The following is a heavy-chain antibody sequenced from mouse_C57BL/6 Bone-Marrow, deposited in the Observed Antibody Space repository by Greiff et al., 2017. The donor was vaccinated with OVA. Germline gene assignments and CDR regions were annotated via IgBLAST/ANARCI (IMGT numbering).Heavy chain of an antibody. Sequence: QVQLQQSGPGLVQPSQSLSITCTVSGFSLTSYGVHWVRQSPGKGLEWLGVIWRGGSTDYNAAFMSRLSITKDNSKSQVFFKMNSLQADDTAIYYCAKNRGFDDYSYYAMDYWGQGTSVTVSS. V-gene: IGHV2-5*01. J-gene: IGHJ4*01. D-gene: IGHD2-3*01. CDR1: GFSLTSYG. CDR3: AKNRGFDDYSYYAMDY. CDR2: IWRGGST.